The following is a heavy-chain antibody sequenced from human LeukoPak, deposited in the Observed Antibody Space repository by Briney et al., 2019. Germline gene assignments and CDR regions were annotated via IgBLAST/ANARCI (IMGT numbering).Heavy chain of an antibody. V-gene: IGHV1-2*02. J-gene: IGHJ3*02. CDR1: GYSFTDYY. D-gene: IGHD3-10*01. CDR3: ARHRGSGSDAFDI. CDR2: INPNSGGT. Sequence: ASVKVSCKASGYSFTDYYIHWVRQAPGQGLEWMGWINPNSGGTNYAQMFQGRVTMTWDTSISTAYMELSRLRSDDTAVYYCARHRGSGSDAFDIWGQGTMVTVSS.